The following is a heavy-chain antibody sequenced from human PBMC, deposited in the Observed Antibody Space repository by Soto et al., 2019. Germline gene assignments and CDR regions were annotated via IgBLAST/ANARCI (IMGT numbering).Heavy chain of an antibody. J-gene: IGHJ6*02. CDR3: GCRVEDISYDYYGMDV. CDR2: IHHREST. CDR1: GGSVRSNNW. Sequence: SQTPSLTCAVSGGSVRSNNWWFWVRQPPGKGLEWIGEIHHRESTNLNPSLKSRVTISVDRSKNEFSLKVKSVTAADTAVYYCGCRVEDISYDYYGMDVWGQGTTVTVSS. D-gene: IGHD2-15*01. V-gene: IGHV4-4*02.